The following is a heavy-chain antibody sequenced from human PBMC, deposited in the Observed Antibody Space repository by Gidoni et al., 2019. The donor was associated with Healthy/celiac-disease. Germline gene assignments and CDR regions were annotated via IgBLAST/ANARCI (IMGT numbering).Heavy chain of an antibody. CDR1: GGSFSGYY. CDR3: ARGDGYSYGLSY. Sequence: QVQLQQWGAGLLKPSETLSLTCAVYGGSFSGYYWSWIRQPPGKGLEWIGEINHSGSTNYNPSLKSRVTILVDTSKNQFSLKLSSVTAADTAVYYCARGDGYSYGLSYWGQGTLVTVSS. V-gene: IGHV4-34*01. J-gene: IGHJ4*02. CDR2: INHSGST. D-gene: IGHD5-18*01.